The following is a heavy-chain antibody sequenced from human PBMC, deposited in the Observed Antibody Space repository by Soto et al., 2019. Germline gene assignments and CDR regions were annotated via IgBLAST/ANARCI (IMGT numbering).Heavy chain of an antibody. J-gene: IGHJ4*02. D-gene: IGHD6-19*01. CDR2: IYDSGST. Sequence: QVELQESGPGLVKPSQTLSLTCTVSGSSISSGGYYWSWVRQHPGKGLEWIGYIYDSGSTYYNPSLKSRVTISIDTSKNQFSLKLTSVTAADTAVYYCASQATGWYPDYWGQGTLVTVSS. V-gene: IGHV4-31*03. CDR1: GSSISSGGYY. CDR3: ASQATGWYPDY.